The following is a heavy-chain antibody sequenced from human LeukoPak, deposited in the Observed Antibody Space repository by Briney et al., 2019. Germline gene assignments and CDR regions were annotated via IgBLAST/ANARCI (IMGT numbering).Heavy chain of an antibody. CDR3: AKPTRGSGSFLIDF. J-gene: IGHJ4*02. Sequence: KPGGSLRLSCAASGFTFSSYWMSWVRQAPGKGLEWAANIKQDGSEKYYVDSVKGRFTISRDNAKNTLYLQMNSLRAEDTAVYYCAKPTRGSGSFLIDFWGQGTLVTVSS. CDR1: GFTFSSYW. D-gene: IGHD1-26*01. V-gene: IGHV3-7*01. CDR2: IKQDGSEK.